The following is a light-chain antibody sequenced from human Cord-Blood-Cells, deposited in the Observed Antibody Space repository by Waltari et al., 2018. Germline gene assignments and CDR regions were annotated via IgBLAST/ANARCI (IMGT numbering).Light chain of an antibody. V-gene: IGLV2-23*01. Sequence: QSALTQPASVSGSPGQSLTISCTGTSSAVRSYNLVSWYQQPPGKAPKLLIYEGSKRPSGVSNRFSGSKSGNTASLTISGLQAEDEADYYCCSYAGSYVVFGGGTKLTVL. CDR3: CSYAGSYVV. CDR1: SSAVRSYNL. J-gene: IGLJ2*01. CDR2: EGS.